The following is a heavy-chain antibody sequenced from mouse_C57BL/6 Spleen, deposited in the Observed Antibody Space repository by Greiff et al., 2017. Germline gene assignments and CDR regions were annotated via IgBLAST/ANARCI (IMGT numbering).Heavy chain of an antibody. J-gene: IGHJ2*01. D-gene: IGHD2-5*01. CDR3: TVAYYSNDY. CDR1: GFNIKDDY. CDR2: IDPENGDT. V-gene: IGHV14-4*01. Sequence: FQLQQSGAELVRPGASVKLSCTASGFNIKDDYMHWVKQRPEQGLEWIGWIDPENGDTEYASKFQGKATITAETSSNTAYLQLSSLTSEDTAVYYCTVAYYSNDYWGQGTTLTVSS.